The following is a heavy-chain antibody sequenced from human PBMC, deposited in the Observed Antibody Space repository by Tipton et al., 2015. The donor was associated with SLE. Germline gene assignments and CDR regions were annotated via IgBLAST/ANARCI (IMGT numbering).Heavy chain of an antibody. CDR3: AGATYCGGDCYDL. V-gene: IGHV4-59*02. CDR1: GASVTSYY. Sequence: LRLSCTVSGASVTSYYYTWIRQPPGMALEWIGYVSYSGGTSYNPSLKSRVTISVDTSRNQFSLKLSHVTAADTAVYYCAGATYCGGDCYDLWGQGALVTVSS. CDR2: VSYSGGT. D-gene: IGHD2-21*01. J-gene: IGHJ4*02.